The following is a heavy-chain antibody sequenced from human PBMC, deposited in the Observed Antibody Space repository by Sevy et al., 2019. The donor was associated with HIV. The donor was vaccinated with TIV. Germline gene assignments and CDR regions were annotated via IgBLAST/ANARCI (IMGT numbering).Heavy chain of an antibody. J-gene: IGHJ5*02. CDR2: ISYDGSIE. CDR1: GFSFSSYG. Sequence: GGSLRLSCAASGFSFSSYGMHWVRQAPGRGLEWVALISYDGSIEDYADSVKGRFTISRDNSKNTLYLQMNSLRAEDTAVYYCAKAPPIVVVPAAIPEKYNWFDPWGQGTLVTVSS. CDR3: AKAPPIVVVPAAIPEKYNWFDP. V-gene: IGHV3-30*18. D-gene: IGHD2-2*02.